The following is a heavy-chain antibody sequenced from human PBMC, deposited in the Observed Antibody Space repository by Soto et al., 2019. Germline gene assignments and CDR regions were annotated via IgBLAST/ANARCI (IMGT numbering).Heavy chain of an antibody. V-gene: IGHV3-33*01. J-gene: IGHJ3*02. CDR1: GFTFSSYG. CDR2: IWYDGSIK. Sequence: GGSLRLSCAASGFTFSSYGMHWVRQAPGKGLEWVAVIWYDGSIKYYVASVKGRFTISRDNSKNTLYPQMNSLRAEDTAVYYCARDYGSGSYQDAFDIWGQGTMVTVSS. D-gene: IGHD3-10*01. CDR3: ARDYGSGSYQDAFDI.